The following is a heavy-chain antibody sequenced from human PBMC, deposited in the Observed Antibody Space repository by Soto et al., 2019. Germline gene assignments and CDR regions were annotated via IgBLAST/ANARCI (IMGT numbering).Heavy chain of an antibody. CDR1: GGSISSSNW. D-gene: IGHD3-22*01. Sequence: SETLSLTCAVSGGSISSSNWWSWVRQPPGKGLEWIGEIYHSGSTNYNPSLKSRVTISVDKSKNQFSLKLSSVTAADTAVYYCARDMIDSSGYYYANWFDPWGQGTLVTVSS. CDR3: ARDMIDSSGYYYANWFDP. V-gene: IGHV4-4*02. J-gene: IGHJ5*02. CDR2: IYHSGST.